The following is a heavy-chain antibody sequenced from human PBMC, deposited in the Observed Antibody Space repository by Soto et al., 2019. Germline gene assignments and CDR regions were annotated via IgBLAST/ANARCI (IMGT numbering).Heavy chain of an antibody. Sequence: PSETLSLTCTVSGGSISSSSYYWGWIRQPPGKGLEWIGSIYYSGSTYYNPSLKSRVTISVDTPKNQFSLKLSSVTAADTAVYYCASLSITMVRGDVWGQGTTVTVSS. D-gene: IGHD3-10*01. CDR2: IYYSGST. J-gene: IGHJ6*02. V-gene: IGHV4-39*01. CDR3: ASLSITMVRGDV. CDR1: GGSISSSSYY.